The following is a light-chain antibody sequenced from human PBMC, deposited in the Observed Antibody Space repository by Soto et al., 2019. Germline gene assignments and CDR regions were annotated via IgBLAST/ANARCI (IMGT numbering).Light chain of an antibody. CDR1: QNVHSN. CDR3: QHYNNWPLT. CDR2: DTS. Sequence: EVVMTQSPATLSVSPGDGATLSCRASQNVHSNLAWYQQKPGQAPRLLIYDTSTRATDIPFRFSGGGSGTEFTLTISTLQSEDFALYSCQHYNNWPLTFGGGTKVEIK. V-gene: IGKV3-15*01. J-gene: IGKJ4*01.